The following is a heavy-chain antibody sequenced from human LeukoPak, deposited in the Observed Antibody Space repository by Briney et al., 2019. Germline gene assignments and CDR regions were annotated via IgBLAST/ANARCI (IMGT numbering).Heavy chain of an antibody. V-gene: IGHV3-23*01. J-gene: IGHJ4*02. CDR2: ITGGAENT. Sequence: GGSLRLSCAASGFTFSGHAMSWVRQAPGKGLKWLSTITGGAENTYYADSVKGRFTISRDNSKNTVCLQMNSLRVEDTAVYYCAKVLSGSQDYWGQGTLVTVFS. D-gene: IGHD1-26*01. CDR3: AKVLSGSQDY. CDR1: GFTFSGHA.